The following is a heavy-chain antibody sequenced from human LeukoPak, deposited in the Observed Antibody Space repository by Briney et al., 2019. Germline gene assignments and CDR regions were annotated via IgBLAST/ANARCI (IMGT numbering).Heavy chain of an antibody. CDR1: GGSIGSSNYY. CDR2: IYYSGST. Sequence: SETLSLTCNVSGGSIGSSNYYWVWIRQPPGKGLEWIGSIYYSGSTYYNPSLKSRVTISVDTSKNQFSLKLSSVTAADTAVYYCARYYYDSSGYPYYYYYMDVWGKGTTVTISS. V-gene: IGHV4-39*07. CDR3: ARYYYDSSGYPYYYYYMDV. D-gene: IGHD3-22*01. J-gene: IGHJ6*03.